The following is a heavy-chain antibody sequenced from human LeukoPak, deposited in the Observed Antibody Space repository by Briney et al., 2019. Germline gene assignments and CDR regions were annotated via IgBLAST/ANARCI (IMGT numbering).Heavy chain of an antibody. CDR1: GFARRSGGVG. CDR3: VRSINSGYFPFDY. Sequence: CGPTLVKPTQPLTLTCTFCGFARRSGGVGVGWIRQPPGKALEWVALIYWNDDRRYSPSLKSRITITNETSKNQVVLTLNNPDSVYTGTYSCVRSINSGYFPFDYRGQGTLVTVSS. D-gene: IGHD5-12*01. J-gene: IGHJ4*02. V-gene: IGHV2-5*04. CDR2: IYWNDDR.